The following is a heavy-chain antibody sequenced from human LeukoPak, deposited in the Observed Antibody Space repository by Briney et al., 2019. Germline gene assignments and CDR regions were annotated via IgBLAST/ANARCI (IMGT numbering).Heavy chain of an antibody. J-gene: IGHJ4*02. D-gene: IGHD3-10*01. CDR3: ARYRVRGYRIREQLDY. Sequence: PSETLSLTCAVYGGSFSGYYWSWIRQPPGKGLEWIGEINHSGSTNYNPSLKSRVTISVDTSKNQFSLKLSSVTAADTAVYYCARYRVRGYRIREQLDYWGQGTPVTVSS. CDR1: GGSFSGYY. V-gene: IGHV4-34*01. CDR2: INHSGST.